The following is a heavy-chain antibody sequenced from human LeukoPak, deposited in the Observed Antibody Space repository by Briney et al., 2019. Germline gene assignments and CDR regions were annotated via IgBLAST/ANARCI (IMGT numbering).Heavy chain of an antibody. V-gene: IGHV3-23*01. D-gene: IGHD1-14*01. CDR3: AKVATARTGTKEYYFDY. CDR1: GFTFSSYA. J-gene: IGHJ4*02. CDR2: ISGSGGST. Sequence: LSGGSLRLSCAASGFTFSSYAMSWVRQAPGKGLEWVSAISGSGGSTYYADSVKGRFTISRDNSKNTLYLQMNSLRAEDTAVYYCAKVATARTGTKEYYFDYWGQGTLVTVSS.